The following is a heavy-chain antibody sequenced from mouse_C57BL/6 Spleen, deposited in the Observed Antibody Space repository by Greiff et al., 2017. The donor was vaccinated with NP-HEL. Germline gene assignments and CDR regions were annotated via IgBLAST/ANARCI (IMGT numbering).Heavy chain of an antibody. CDR2: IDPEDGET. J-gene: IGHJ3*01. CDR3: ARGYITTVGTY. Sequence: EVQLQQSGAELVKPGASVKLSCTASGFNIKDYYMHWVKQRTEQGLEWIGRIDPEDGETQYAPKFQGKATITADTSSNTAYLQLSSLTSEDTAVDYCARGYITTVGTYWGQGTLVTVSA. CDR1: GFNIKDYY. D-gene: IGHD1-1*01. V-gene: IGHV14-2*01.